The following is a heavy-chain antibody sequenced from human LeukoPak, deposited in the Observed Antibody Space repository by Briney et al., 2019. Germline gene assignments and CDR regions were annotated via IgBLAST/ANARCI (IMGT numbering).Heavy chain of an antibody. D-gene: IGHD1-1*01. Sequence: PGGSLRLSCAASGFTFSSYGMHWVRQAPGKGLEWVAFIRYDGSNKYYADSVKGRFTISRDNSKNTLYLQMNSLRAEDTAVYYCAKDPGWNDLYYYYYMDVWGKGTTVTISS. CDR3: AKDPGWNDLYYYYYMDV. J-gene: IGHJ6*03. V-gene: IGHV3-30*02. CDR1: GFTFSSYG. CDR2: IRYDGSNK.